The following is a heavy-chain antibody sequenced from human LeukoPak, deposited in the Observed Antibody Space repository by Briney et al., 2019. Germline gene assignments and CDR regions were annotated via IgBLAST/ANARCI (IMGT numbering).Heavy chain of an antibody. CDR2: ISAYNGNT. J-gene: IGHJ3*02. CDR3: ARHYGGNPLDAFDI. D-gene: IGHD4-23*01. Sequence: GASVKVCCKASGYTFTSYGIIWVRQAPGQGLEWMGWISAYNGNTNYAQKLQGRVTMTTDTSTSTAYMELRSLRSDDTAVYYCARHYGGNPLDAFDIWGQGTMVTVSS. V-gene: IGHV1-18*01. CDR1: GYTFTSYG.